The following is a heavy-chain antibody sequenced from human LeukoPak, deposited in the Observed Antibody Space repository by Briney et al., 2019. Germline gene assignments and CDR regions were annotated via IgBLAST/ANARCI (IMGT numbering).Heavy chain of an antibody. CDR2: IWYDGSNK. Sequence: PGGSLRLSCAASGFTFSSYGMHWVRQAPGKGLEGVAVIWYDGSNKYYADSVKGRFTISRDNSKNTLYLQMNSLRAEDTAVYYCARTYYYDSSGYYALGYWGQGTLVTVSS. D-gene: IGHD3-22*01. J-gene: IGHJ4*02. CDR3: ARTYYYDSSGYYALGY. CDR1: GFTFSSYG. V-gene: IGHV3-33*01.